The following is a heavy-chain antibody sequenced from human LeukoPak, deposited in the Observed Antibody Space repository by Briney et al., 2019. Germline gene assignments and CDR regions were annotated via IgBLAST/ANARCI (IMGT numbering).Heavy chain of an antibody. CDR1: GFTFSSYW. J-gene: IGHJ4*02. D-gene: IGHD3-10*01. Sequence: GGSLRPSCAASGFTFSSYWMSWVRQAPGKGLEWVANIKQDGSEKYYVDSVKGRFTISRDNAKNSLYLQMNSLRAEGTAVYYCARCGSYYTFGYWGQGTLVTVSS. CDR2: IKQDGSEK. V-gene: IGHV3-7*01. CDR3: ARCGSYYTFGY.